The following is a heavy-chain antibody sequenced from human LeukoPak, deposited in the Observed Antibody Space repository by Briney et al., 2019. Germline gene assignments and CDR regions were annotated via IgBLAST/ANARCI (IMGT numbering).Heavy chain of an antibody. CDR2: IYYSGST. D-gene: IGHD6-13*01. V-gene: IGHV4-59*01. CDR1: GGSISSYY. CDR3: ARGRGGFEWGGSSSWYHPDDAFDI. Sequence: SETLSLTCTVSGGSISSYYWSWIRQPPGKGLEWIGYIYYSGSTNYNPSLKSRVTISVDTSKNQFSLKLSSVTAADTAVYYCARGRGGFEWGGSSSWYHPDDAFDIWGQGTMVTVSS. J-gene: IGHJ3*02.